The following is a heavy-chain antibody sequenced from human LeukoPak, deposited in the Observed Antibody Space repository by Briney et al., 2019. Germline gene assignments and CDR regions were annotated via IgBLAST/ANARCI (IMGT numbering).Heavy chain of an antibody. CDR2: IYYSGST. V-gene: IGHV4-31*03. D-gene: IGHD2-2*01. J-gene: IGHJ4*02. Sequence: PSETLSLTCTVSGGSISSGGYYWSWIRQHPGKGLEWIGYIYYSGSTYYNPSLKSRVTISVDTSKNQFSLKLSSVTAADTAVYYCASDCSSTSCYSGIFWGQGTLVTVSS. CDR3: ASDCSSTSCYSGIF. CDR1: GGSISSGGYY.